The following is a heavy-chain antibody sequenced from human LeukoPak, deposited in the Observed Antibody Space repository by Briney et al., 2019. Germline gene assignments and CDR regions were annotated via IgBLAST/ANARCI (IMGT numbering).Heavy chain of an antibody. CDR1: GFTFDDYA. D-gene: IGHD4-17*01. CDR3: AKDIYGDYVFYYFDY. V-gene: IGHV3-9*01. Sequence: GGSLRLSCAASGFTFDDYAMHWVRHAPGKGLEWVSGISWNSGSIGYADSVKGRFTISRDNAKNSLYPQMNSLRAEDTALYYCAKDIYGDYVFYYFDYWGQGTLVTVSS. CDR2: ISWNSGSI. J-gene: IGHJ4*02.